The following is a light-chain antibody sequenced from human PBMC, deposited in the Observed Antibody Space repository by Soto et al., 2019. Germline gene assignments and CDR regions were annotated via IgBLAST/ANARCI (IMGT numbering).Light chain of an antibody. CDR1: SSDVGSYNY. J-gene: IGLJ3*02. V-gene: IGLV2-14*01. CDR3: TSYTTYPPWV. Sequence: QSALTQPASVSGSPGQSITISCTGTSSDVGSYNYVSWYQQHPGKAPKLMIFDVVNRPSGVSNRFSGSKSGNPASLTISGLQAEDEADYYCTSYTTYPPWVFGGGTKLTVL. CDR2: DVV.